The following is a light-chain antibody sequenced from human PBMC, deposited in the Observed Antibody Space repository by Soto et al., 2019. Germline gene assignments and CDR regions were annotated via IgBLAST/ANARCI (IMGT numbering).Light chain of an antibody. V-gene: IGKV1-5*01. J-gene: IGKJ1*01. CDR1: QSISSR. CDR3: QQDNNYSWT. CDR2: DAS. Sequence: DIQVTQSPSTLSASVGDRVTITCRASQSISSRLAWYQQKPGKAPKLLIYDASSLESGVPSRFSGSGSGTEFTLTISSLQPDDFAPYSCQQDNNYSWTLGQGTKVEI.